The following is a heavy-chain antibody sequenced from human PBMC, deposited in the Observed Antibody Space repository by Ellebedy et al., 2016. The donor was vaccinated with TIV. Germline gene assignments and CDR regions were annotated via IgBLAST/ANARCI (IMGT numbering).Heavy chain of an antibody. V-gene: IGHV3-48*02. D-gene: IGHD1-26*01. J-gene: IGHJ4*02. Sequence: GESLKISCAASGFTFSSYSMNWVRQAPGKGLEWVSYISSSSSTIYYADSVKGRFTISRDNAKNSLYLQMNSMRDEDTAVYYCARGEAEVGATFFGYWGQGTLVTVSS. CDR3: ARGEAEVGATFFGY. CDR2: ISSSSSTI. CDR1: GFTFSSYS.